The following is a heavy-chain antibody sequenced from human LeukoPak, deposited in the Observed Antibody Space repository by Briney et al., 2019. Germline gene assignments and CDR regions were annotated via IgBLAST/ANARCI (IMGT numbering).Heavy chain of an antibody. V-gene: IGHV3-23*01. J-gene: IGHJ4*02. CDR1: GFNFANHA. Sequence: GGSLRLSCAASGFNFANHAMSWVRQTPGKGLEWVSAISGGGDITYYADSVTGRFTISRDNSKDTLFLQMHSLRPGDTVVYYCVREDTPATANYWGQGTLVTISS. CDR3: VREDTPATANY. D-gene: IGHD2-21*02. CDR2: ISGGGDIT.